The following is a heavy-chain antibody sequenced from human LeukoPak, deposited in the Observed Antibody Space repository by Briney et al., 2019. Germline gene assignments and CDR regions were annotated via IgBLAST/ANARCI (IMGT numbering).Heavy chain of an antibody. CDR2: INTDGSST. Sequence: GGSLRLSCAASGFTFSSYWMHWGRQAPGKGLVWVSRINTDGSSTSYADSVKGRFTISRDNAKNTLYLQMNSLRAEDTAVYYCARDKGKPAADNYYYYYMDVWGKGTTVTVSS. V-gene: IGHV3-74*01. D-gene: IGHD2-2*01. J-gene: IGHJ6*03. CDR1: GFTFSSYW. CDR3: ARDKGKPAADNYYYYYMDV.